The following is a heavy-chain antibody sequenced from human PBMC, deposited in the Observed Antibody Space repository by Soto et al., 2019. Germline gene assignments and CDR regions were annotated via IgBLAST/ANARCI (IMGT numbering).Heavy chain of an antibody. D-gene: IGHD6-13*01. Sequence: GESLKISCKGSGYSFTSYWIGWVRQMSGKGLDSVRIIYPGDNNNRYSPAIQGQDTMTADKTTSTDYLQRRRLKASDTAMYDCARRAGSSWAVYYYGMDVWGQGTPVTVSS. V-gene: IGHV5-51*01. J-gene: IGHJ6*02. CDR3: ARRAGSSWAVYYYGMDV. CDR1: GYSFTSYW. CDR2: IYPGDNNN.